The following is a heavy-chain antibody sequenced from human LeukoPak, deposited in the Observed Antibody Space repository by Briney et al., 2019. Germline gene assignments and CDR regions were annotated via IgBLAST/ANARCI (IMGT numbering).Heavy chain of an antibody. Sequence: ASVKVSCKASGYTFTGYYMHWVRQAPGQGLEWTGWINPNSGGTNYAQKFQGRVTMTRDTSISTAYMELSRLRSDDTAVYYCARSRIAAPHFDYWGQGTLVTVSS. D-gene: IGHD6-6*01. CDR1: GYTFTGYY. CDR2: INPNSGGT. V-gene: IGHV1-2*02. J-gene: IGHJ4*02. CDR3: ARSRIAAPHFDY.